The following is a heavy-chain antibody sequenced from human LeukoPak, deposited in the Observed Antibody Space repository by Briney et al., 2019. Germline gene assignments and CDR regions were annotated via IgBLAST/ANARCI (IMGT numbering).Heavy chain of an antibody. V-gene: IGHV3-48*03. CDR2: ISSSGSST. D-gene: IGHD1-14*01. CDR3: ARGNPIDH. Sequence: GGSLRLSCATSGFTFSNYEVSWVRQTPGKGLEWVSYISSSGSSTYYADSVKGRFTISRDNAGNSLCLQMNSLRAEDTAVYYCARGNPIDHWGQGTLVTVSS. CDR1: GFTFSNYE. J-gene: IGHJ4*02.